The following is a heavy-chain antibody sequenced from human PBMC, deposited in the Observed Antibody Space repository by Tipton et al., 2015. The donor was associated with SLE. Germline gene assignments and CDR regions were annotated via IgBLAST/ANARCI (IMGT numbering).Heavy chain of an antibody. J-gene: IGHJ4*02. D-gene: IGHD2-15*01. CDR2: FSWNSGNI. Sequence: SLRLSCAASGFTFDDHAMHWVRQVPGKGLEWVSGFSWNSGNINYADSVKGRFTISRDNTKNSMYLQMNSLRAEDTAIYYCARDGEAYCSGGSCRYYFDFWGQGTLVTVSS. CDR3: ARDGEAYCSGGSCRYYFDF. V-gene: IGHV3-9*01. CDR1: GFTFDDHA.